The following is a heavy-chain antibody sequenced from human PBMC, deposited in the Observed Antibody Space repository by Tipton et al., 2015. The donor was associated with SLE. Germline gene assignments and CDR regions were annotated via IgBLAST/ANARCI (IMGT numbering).Heavy chain of an antibody. V-gene: IGHV4-59*01. CDR3: AREKGDAYPNLVAFDI. J-gene: IGHJ3*02. Sequence: TLSLTCTVSGGSINAYYWTWIRQPPGKGLEYIGYVYPSGGSDYNPSLSGRVTISFDTSKNQFSLRLTSATAADTAVYYCAREKGDAYPNLVAFDIWGQGTMVTVSS. CDR2: VYPSGGS. D-gene: IGHD3-16*01. CDR1: GGSINAYY.